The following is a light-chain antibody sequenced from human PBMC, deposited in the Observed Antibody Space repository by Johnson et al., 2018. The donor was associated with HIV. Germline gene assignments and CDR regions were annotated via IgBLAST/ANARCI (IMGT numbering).Light chain of an antibody. V-gene: IGLV1-51*01. J-gene: IGLJ1*01. CDR2: DNN. CDR3: GTWDSRLRAGF. Sequence: QSLLTQPPSVSAAPGQKVTISCSGSSSNIGNNYVSWYQQIPGTAPKLLIYDNNKRPSGIPDRFSGSKSGTSATLAITGLQTGDGADYYCGTWDSRLRAGFFGTGTKVTVL. CDR1: SSNIGNNY.